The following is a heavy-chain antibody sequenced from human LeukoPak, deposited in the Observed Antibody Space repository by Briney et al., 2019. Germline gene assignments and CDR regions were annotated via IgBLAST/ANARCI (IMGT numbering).Heavy chain of an antibody. CDR1: GLTFSSYA. Sequence: GRSLRLSCAASGLTFSSYATHWVRHAPDKGLEWVAVISYDGSKKSYADSVKGRFTISRDNSKTTLYLQMNSLRAEDTAVYYCARDRRVVTIRYYFDYWGQGTLVTVSS. CDR3: ARDRRVVTIRYYFDY. D-gene: IGHD3-3*01. CDR2: ISYDGSKK. J-gene: IGHJ4*02. V-gene: IGHV3-30-3*01.